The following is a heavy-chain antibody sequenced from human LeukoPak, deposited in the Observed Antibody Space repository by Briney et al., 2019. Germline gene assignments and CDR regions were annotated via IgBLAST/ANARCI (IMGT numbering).Heavy chain of an antibody. Sequence: SETLSLTCTVSGGSINSNSYYWGWIRQPPGKGLEWIGSIYYAGNTYYNPSLQSRVTIAVDTSKNQFSLKLGSVAAADTGVYYCARVLGSGPHFDYWAQGTLVTVS. D-gene: IGHD2-15*01. CDR2: IYYAGNT. V-gene: IGHV4-39*02. CDR1: GGSINSNSYY. J-gene: IGHJ4*02. CDR3: ARVLGSGPHFDY.